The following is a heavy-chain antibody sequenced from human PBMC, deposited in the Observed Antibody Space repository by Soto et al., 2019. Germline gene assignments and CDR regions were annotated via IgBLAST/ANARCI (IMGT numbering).Heavy chain of an antibody. V-gene: IGHV3-30*18. Sequence: QVQLVESGGGVVQPGRSLRLSCAASGFTFSSYGMHWVRQAPGKGLEWVAVISYDGSNEYYGDSVKGRFTISRDNSKNALYLQMNSLRAEDTAMYYCAKGVAVTGTTFQHWGQGTLGHVSS. CDR2: ISYDGSNE. CDR3: AKGVAVTGTTFQH. J-gene: IGHJ1*01. D-gene: IGHD6-19*01. CDR1: GFTFSSYG.